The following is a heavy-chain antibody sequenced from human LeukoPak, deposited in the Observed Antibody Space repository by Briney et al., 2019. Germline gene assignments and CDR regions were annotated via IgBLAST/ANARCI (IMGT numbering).Heavy chain of an antibody. CDR2: IYPGDSDT. D-gene: IGHD6-19*01. CDR3: ARRGVAGTPNRGSFDY. J-gene: IGHJ4*02. Sequence: RESLKISRQDSGYGFTTYWIGSVRQIPGKGLEWMAAIYPGDSDTRYSPSFQGQVTISADKSISTAYLQWSSLQASDTAMYYCARRGVAGTPNRGSFDYWGQGTLVTVSS. CDR1: GYGFTTYW. V-gene: IGHV5-51*01.